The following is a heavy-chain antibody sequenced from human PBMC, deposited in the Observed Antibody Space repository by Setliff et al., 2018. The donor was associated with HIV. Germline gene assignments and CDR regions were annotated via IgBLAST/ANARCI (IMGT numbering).Heavy chain of an antibody. Sequence: GASVKVSCKASGYTFNNYYMHWVRQAPGQGLEWMGIINPSDNRTYYAQKFQGRVTMTRNTSISTAYMELSSLRSDDTAVYYCVSRSRHMVRGYYFDYWGQGALVTVSS. V-gene: IGHV1-46*02. CDR2: INPSDNRT. CDR3: VSRSRHMVRGYYFDY. J-gene: IGHJ4*02. D-gene: IGHD3-10*01. CDR1: GYTFNNYY.